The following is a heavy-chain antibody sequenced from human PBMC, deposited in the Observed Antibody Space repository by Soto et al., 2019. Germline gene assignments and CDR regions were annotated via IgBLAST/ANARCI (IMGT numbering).Heavy chain of an antibody. CDR3: ARGNLDV. CDR2: TSNDGINT. Sequence: QVQLVESGGGVVQPGRSLRLSCAASGFTRSNFVMHWVRQAPGKGLDWLAVTSNDGINTYYAASVKGRFTISRDNSINMVYLQMNSLRDEDTALYYCARGNLDVWGQGTTVIVSS. V-gene: IGHV3-30*01. CDR1: GFTRSNFV. D-gene: IGHD1-1*01. J-gene: IGHJ6*02.